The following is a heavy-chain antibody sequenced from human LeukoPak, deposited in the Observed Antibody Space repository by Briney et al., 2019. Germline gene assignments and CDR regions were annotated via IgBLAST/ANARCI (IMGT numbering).Heavy chain of an antibody. Sequence: GGSLRLSCAASGFTFSSYGMHWVRQAPGKGLEWVAVIWYDGSNKYYADSVKGRFTISRDNSKNTLYLQMNSLRAEDMAVYYCARDNSGYSSGWYGIPYYYYYYGMDVWGQGTTVTVSS. CDR2: IWYDGSNK. J-gene: IGHJ6*02. CDR3: ARDNSGYSSGWYGIPYYYYYYGMDV. CDR1: GFTFSSYG. D-gene: IGHD6-19*01. V-gene: IGHV3-33*01.